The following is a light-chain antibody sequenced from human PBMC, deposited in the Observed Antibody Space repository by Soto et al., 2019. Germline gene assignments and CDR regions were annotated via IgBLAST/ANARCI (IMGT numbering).Light chain of an antibody. J-gene: IGKJ1*01. Sequence: DIQMTQSPSTLSASVGDRVTITCRASQSISSWLACDQQKPRTPPKLLIYEASSVESVVPSRVSGSGSGTEFSLTISSLQPDDFATYYCQHYKSYSWTFGQGTKVDIK. CDR1: QSISSW. CDR2: EAS. CDR3: QHYKSYSWT. V-gene: IGKV1-5*03.